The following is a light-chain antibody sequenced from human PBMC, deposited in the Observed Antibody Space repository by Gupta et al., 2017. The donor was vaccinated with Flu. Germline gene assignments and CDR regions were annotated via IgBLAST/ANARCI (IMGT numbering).Light chain of an antibody. Sequence: QSVLTQSPSVSAAPGQKVTIPCSGSRSNIGSNRVSWYQQLPGTAPRLVIYDNNKRPSGIPDRFSGSKSGTSATLGISGLQAGDEADYYCGAWDTSLNGYVFGGGTKVTVL. CDR2: DNN. J-gene: IGLJ3*02. V-gene: IGLV1-51*01. CDR3: GAWDTSLNGYV. CDR1: RSNIGSNR.